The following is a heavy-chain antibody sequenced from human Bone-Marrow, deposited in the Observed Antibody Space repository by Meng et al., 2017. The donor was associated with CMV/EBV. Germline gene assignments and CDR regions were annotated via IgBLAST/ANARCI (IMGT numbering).Heavy chain of an antibody. Sequence: GGSLRLSCRASGFTVGDYIMTWVRQAPGKGLEWVGFIRSQAYGGTTEYAASVKGRFTISRDDSKRAAYLRMNSLQVVDTGLYYCTTTRYDGDSGSYQPFDHWGQGTLVTVSS. D-gene: IGHD3-10*01. J-gene: IGHJ4*02. CDR3: TTTRYDGDSGSYQPFDH. CDR2: IRSQAYGGTT. CDR1: GFTVGDYI. V-gene: IGHV3-49*04.